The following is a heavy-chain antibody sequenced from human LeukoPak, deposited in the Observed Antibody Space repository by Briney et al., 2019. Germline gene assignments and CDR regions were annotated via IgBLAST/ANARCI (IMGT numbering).Heavy chain of an antibody. Sequence: GGSLRLSCAASGFTFSSYAMSWVRQVPGKGLEWVSVISGSGDNTYYADSVKGRFTISRDDSKNMLYLQMNSLRAEDTAVYYCAKWKYSNSGIDDYWGQGTLVTVSS. D-gene: IGHD6-6*01. CDR2: ISGSGDNT. V-gene: IGHV3-23*01. CDR3: AKWKYSNSGIDDY. J-gene: IGHJ4*02. CDR1: GFTFSSYA.